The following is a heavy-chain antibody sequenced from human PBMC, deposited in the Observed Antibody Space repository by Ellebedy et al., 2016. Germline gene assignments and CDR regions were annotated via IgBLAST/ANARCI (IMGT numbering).Heavy chain of an antibody. J-gene: IGHJ4*01. V-gene: IGHV3-7*01. Sequence: GESLKISCVVSGFSVSSNYLTWVRQAPGKGLEWVATIKEDGSEKYCVDSVKGRFTISRDNVKNSLFLQMDSLRVEDTALYYCTRARIDYWGHGTLVTVSS. CDR3: TRARIDY. CDR2: IKEDGSEK. CDR1: GFSVSSNY.